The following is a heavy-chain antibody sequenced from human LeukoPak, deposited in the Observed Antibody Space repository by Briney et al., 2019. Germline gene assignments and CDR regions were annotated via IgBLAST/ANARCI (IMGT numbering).Heavy chain of an antibody. D-gene: IGHD3-22*01. V-gene: IGHV1-2*02. CDR3: ARDPDYYYDSSGFTFDY. Sequence: ASVKVSCKASGYTFTGYYMHWVRQAPGQGLEWMGWINPNSGGTNYAQKFQGRVTMTRDTSISTAYMELSRLRSDDTAVYYCARDPDYYYDSSGFTFDYWGQGTLVTVSS. CDR2: INPNSGGT. J-gene: IGHJ4*02. CDR1: GYTFTGYY.